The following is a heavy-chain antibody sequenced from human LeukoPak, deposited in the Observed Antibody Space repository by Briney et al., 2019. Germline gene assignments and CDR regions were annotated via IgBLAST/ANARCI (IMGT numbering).Heavy chain of an antibody. V-gene: IGHV3-7*01. CDR1: GFTFSSYW. D-gene: IGHD2-2*01. J-gene: IGHJ6*02. CDR2: IKQDGSEK. Sequence: TGGSLRLSCAASGFTFSSYWMSWVRQAPGKGLEWVANIKQDGSEKYYVDSVKGRFTISRDNAKNSLYLQMNSLRAEDTAVYYCARENIVVVPAANYYYYYGMDVWGQGTTVTVSS. CDR3: ARENIVVVPAANYYYYYGMDV.